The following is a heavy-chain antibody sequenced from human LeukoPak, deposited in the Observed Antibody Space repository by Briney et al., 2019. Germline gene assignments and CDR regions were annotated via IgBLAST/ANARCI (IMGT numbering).Heavy chain of an antibody. J-gene: IGHJ3*02. CDR1: GFTFSINV. Sequence: GGSLRLSCAASGFTFSINVMHWVRQAPGTGLEWVSVISYDGRNKYYADSVKGRFTISRDNSKNTLYLQMNSLRAEDTAVYYCARTPYGSGSYYAFDIWGQGTMVTVSS. D-gene: IGHD3-10*01. CDR3: ARTPYGSGSYYAFDI. V-gene: IGHV3-30-3*01. CDR2: ISYDGRNK.